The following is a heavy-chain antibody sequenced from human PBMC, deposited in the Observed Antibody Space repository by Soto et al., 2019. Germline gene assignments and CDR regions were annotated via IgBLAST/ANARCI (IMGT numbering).Heavy chain of an antibody. CDR2: IYYSGST. Sequence: PSETLSLTCTVSGGSISSYYWSWIRQPPGKGLDWIGYIYYSGSTNYNPSLKSRVTISVDTSKNQFSLKLSSVTAADTAVYYCARDSLVVVPAGYYYYYGMDVWGQGTTVTVSS. CDR1: GGSISSYY. V-gene: IGHV4-59*01. J-gene: IGHJ6*02. CDR3: ARDSLVVVPAGYYYYYGMDV. D-gene: IGHD2-2*01.